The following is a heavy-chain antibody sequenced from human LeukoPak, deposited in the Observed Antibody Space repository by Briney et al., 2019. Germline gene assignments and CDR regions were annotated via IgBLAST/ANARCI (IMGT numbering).Heavy chain of an antibody. J-gene: IGHJ6*03. Sequence: ASVKVSCKASGYAFTGYYMHWVRQAPGQGLEWMGWINPNSGGTNYAQKFQGRVTMTRDTSISTAYMELSRLRSDDTAVYYCARTLIRGDSSWNYYYYYMDVWGKGTTVTVSS. V-gene: IGHV1-2*02. CDR2: INPNSGGT. D-gene: IGHD6-13*01. CDR3: ARTLIRGDSSWNYYYYYMDV. CDR1: GYAFTGYY.